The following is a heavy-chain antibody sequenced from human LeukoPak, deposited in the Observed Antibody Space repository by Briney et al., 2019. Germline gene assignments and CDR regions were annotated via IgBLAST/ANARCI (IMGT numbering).Heavy chain of an antibody. V-gene: IGHV3-7*01. CDR1: GFTFSTYW. J-gene: IGHJ4*02. CDR3: ARDGWRAINY. CDR2: IKEDGSDK. Sequence: GGSLRLSCAASGFTFSTYWMSWVRQAPGKRLEWVANIKEDGSDKNYVDSVRGRFTISRDNAKNSLFLQMNSLRAEDTAVYYCARDGWRAINYWGQGTLVTVS. D-gene: IGHD5-24*01.